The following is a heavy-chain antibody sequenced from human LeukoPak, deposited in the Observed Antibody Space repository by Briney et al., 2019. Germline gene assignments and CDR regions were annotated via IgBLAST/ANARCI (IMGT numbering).Heavy chain of an antibody. D-gene: IGHD3-3*01. CDR1: GGSISSSSYY. CDR3: ARHSAALVQPYDFWSGYYQFDP. Sequence: SETLSLTCTVSGGSISSSSYYWGWIRQPPGKGLEWIGSIYYSGSTYYNPSLKSRVTISVDTSKNQFSLKLSSVTAADTAVYYCARHSAALVQPYDFWSGYYQFDPWGQGTLVTVSS. J-gene: IGHJ5*02. CDR2: IYYSGST. V-gene: IGHV4-39*01.